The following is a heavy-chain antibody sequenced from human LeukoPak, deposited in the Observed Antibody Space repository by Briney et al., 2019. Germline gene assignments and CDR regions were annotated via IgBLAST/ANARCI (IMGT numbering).Heavy chain of an antibody. D-gene: IGHD6-25*01. V-gene: IGHV3-23*01. J-gene: IGHJ6*02. CDR3: ARENSSGYYRGMDV. CDR2: VSNSGSST. CDR1: GFTFTSYD. Sequence: WGSLRLSCAGSGFTFTSYDMSWVRQAPGKGLEWGSSVSNSGSSTHYADSVKGRFTISRDNSKNTLYLQMNSLRAEDTAVYYCARENSSGYYRGMDVWGPGTTVTVSS.